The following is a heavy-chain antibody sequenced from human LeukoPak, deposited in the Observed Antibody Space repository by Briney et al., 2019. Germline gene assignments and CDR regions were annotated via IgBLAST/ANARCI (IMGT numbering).Heavy chain of an antibody. CDR2: IYYSGST. CDR1: GGSISSYY. J-gene: IGHJ4*02. V-gene: IGHV4-39*01. CDR3: ARGDCSGGSCYLFDH. D-gene: IGHD2-15*01. Sequence: SETLSLTCTVSGGSISSYYWSWIRQPPGKGLEWIGSIYYSGSTYYNPSLKSRVTISVDTSKNQFSLKLSSVTAADTAVYYCARGDCSGGSCYLFDHWGQGALVTVSS.